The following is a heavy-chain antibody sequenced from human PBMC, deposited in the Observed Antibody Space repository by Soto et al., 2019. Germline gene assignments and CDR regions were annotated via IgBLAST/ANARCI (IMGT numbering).Heavy chain of an antibody. J-gene: IGHJ3*02. V-gene: IGHV3-74*01. CDR2: INSDGSST. CDR3: IRDFGEVGSTAAFDI. D-gene: IGHD1-26*01. Sequence: EVQLVESGGGLVQPGGSLRLSCAASGFTFSSIWMHWVRQSPGKGLVWVARINSDGSSTSYADSVKGRFTISRDNAKNTLYLQMSSLRAEDTAMYYCIRDFGEVGSTAAFDIWGQGTMVTVSS. CDR1: GFTFSSIW.